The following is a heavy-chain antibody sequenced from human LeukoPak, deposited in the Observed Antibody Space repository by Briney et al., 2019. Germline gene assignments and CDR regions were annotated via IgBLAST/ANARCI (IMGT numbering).Heavy chain of an antibody. D-gene: IGHD6-13*01. J-gene: IGHJ6*02. V-gene: IGHV7-4-1*02. CDR2: INTNTGNP. CDR1: GYTFTSYA. Sequence: ASVKVSCKASGYTFTSYAMNWVRQAPGQGLEWMGWINTNTGNPTYAQGFTGRFVFSLDTSVSTAYLQISILKAEDTAVYYCARVIAAAGTDLYYYYGMDVWGQGTTVTVSS. CDR3: ARVIAAAGTDLYYYYGMDV.